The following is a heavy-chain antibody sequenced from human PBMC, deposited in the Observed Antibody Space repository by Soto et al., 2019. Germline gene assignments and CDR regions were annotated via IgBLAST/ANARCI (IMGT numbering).Heavy chain of an antibody. J-gene: IGHJ4*02. D-gene: IGHD1-26*01. CDR1: GFTFADYT. CDR3: TRVGKFDY. V-gene: IGHV3-49*04. CDR2: IRSEANGGTT. Sequence: GGSLRLSCTGSGFTFADYTMSWVRQAPGKGLEWVGLIRSEANGGTTHYAASVHGGFIISRDDSRGIAFLQMNNLKSEDTAVYFCTRVGKFDYWGQGTLVTVSS.